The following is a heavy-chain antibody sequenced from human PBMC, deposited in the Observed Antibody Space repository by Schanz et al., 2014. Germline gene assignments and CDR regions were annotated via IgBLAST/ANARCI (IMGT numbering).Heavy chain of an antibody. J-gene: IGHJ4*02. V-gene: IGHV1-2*02. CDR1: AYSLTGYY. CDR2: INPNSGGT. Sequence: QVQLVQSGAEVKKPGASVKVSCKASAYSLTGYYLHWVRQAPGQGLEWMGWINPNSGGTNYAQKFQGRVTMTRDTSISTAYMEMTRLTSDDTAVYYCARDGIGADKRWGQGTLVTVSS. D-gene: IGHD6-13*01. CDR3: ARDGIGADKR.